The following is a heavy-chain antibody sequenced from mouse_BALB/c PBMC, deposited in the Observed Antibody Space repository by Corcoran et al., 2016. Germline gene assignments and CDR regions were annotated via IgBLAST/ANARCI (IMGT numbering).Heavy chain of an antibody. D-gene: IGHD1-1*01. V-gene: IGHV1-9*01. CDR2: ILPGSGST. Sequence: QVQLQQSGAELMKPGASVKISCKATGYKFSSYWIEWVKQRPGHGLEWIGEILPGSGSTNYNEKFKGKATFTADTSSNTAYMQLSSLTSEDSAVYYCARGHITTVVDYWGQGTTLTVSS. CDR1: GYKFSSYW. CDR3: ARGHITTVVDY. J-gene: IGHJ2*01.